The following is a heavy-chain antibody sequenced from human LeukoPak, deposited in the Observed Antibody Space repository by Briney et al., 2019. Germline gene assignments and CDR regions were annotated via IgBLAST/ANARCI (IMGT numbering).Heavy chain of an antibody. Sequence: PGGSLRLSCAASGFTFDDYAMHWVRQAPGKGLEWVSGISWNSGSIGYADSVKGRFTISRDNAKNSLYLQMNSLRAEDTALYYCAKGPYGDYDRYLDYWGQGTLVTVSS. V-gene: IGHV3-9*01. CDR2: ISWNSGSI. CDR3: AKGPYGDYDRYLDY. CDR1: GFTFDDYA. J-gene: IGHJ4*02. D-gene: IGHD4-17*01.